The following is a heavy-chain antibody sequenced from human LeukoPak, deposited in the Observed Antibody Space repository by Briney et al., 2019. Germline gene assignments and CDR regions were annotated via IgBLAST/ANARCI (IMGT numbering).Heavy chain of an antibody. V-gene: IGHV3-30*02. CDR2: IRYDGSDK. CDR1: GFTFSSYA. CDR3: AKAVSGSPDY. D-gene: IGHD1-26*01. Sequence: AGGSLRLSCAASGFTFSSYAMSWVRQAPGKGLEWVAFIRYDGSDKYYADSVKGRFTISRDNSKNTLYLQMNSLRAEDTAVYYCAKAVSGSPDYWGQGILVTVSS. J-gene: IGHJ4*02.